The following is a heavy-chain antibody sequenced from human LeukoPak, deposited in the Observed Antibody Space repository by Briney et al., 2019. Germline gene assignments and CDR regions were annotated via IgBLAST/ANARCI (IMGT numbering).Heavy chain of an antibody. J-gene: IGHJ6*03. CDR2: IYYSGST. V-gene: IGHV4-59*01. CDR3: ARVRSIAARPDYYYYMDV. Sequence: SETLTLTCTVSVGSINSYYWSWIRQPPGKGLEWIGYIYYSGSTNYNPSLKRRVTISVDTSKNQFSLKLSSVTAADTAVYYCARVRSIAARPDYYYYMDVWGKGTTVTVSS. D-gene: IGHD6-6*01. CDR1: VGSINSYY.